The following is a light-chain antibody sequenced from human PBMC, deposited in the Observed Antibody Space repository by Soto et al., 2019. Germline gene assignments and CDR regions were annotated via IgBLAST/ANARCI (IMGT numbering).Light chain of an antibody. CDR1: QSVSGN. V-gene: IGKV3-15*01. CDR2: GSF. Sequence: EIVMTQSPDTLSVSPGERATLSCRASQSVSGNLDWYQQKPGQAPRLLFYGSFTRSTGIPGRFSGSGSGTDCTLTSISLQFEYFAVYDCQEYYAWLFTFGPGTKVDMK. CDR3: QEYYAWLFT. J-gene: IGKJ3*01.